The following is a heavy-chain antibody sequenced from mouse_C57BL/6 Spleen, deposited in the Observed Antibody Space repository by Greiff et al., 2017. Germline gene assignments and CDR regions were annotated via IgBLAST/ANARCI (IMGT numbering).Heavy chain of an antibody. CDR1: GYTFTDYE. J-gene: IGHJ1*03. CDR3: TSLTGTKRYFDV. V-gene: IGHV1-15*01. CDR2: IDPETVGT. D-gene: IGHD4-1*01. Sequence: QVQLQQSGAELLRPGASVTLSCKASGYTFTDYEMHWVKQTPVHGLEWIGAIDPETVGTAYNQKFKGKAILTADKSSSTAYMELRSLTSEDSAVYYCTSLTGTKRYFDVWGTGTTVTVSS.